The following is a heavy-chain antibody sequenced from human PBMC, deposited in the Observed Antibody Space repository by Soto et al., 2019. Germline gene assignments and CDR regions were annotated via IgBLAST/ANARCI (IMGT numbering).Heavy chain of an antibody. D-gene: IGHD6-13*01. CDR3: ARVLPGIAAAYDAFDV. CDR2: IYSDGGT. V-gene: IGHV4-61*01. CDR1: GDSVISATYY. Sequence: PSETLSLTCTVSGDSVISATYYWSWIRQPPGKGLEWIGYIYSDGGTTYNSSLKSRVTISTDTSRSQLSLQLTSATPADTAVYYCARVLPGIAAAYDAFDVWGQGTMVTVSS. J-gene: IGHJ3*01.